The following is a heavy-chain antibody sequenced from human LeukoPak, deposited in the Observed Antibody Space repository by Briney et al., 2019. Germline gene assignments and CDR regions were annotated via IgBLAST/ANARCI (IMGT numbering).Heavy chain of an antibody. V-gene: IGHV3-7*01. D-gene: IGHD2-15*01. CDR3: ARERCCSGGGCYRGYAFHI. J-gene: IGHJ3*02. CDR2: IKEDGSET. CDR1: GFTFNNYY. Sequence: PGGSLRLSCAVSGFTFNNYYMTWVRQAPGKGLEWVAGIKEDGSETYYVDSVKGRFTISRDNAKNSLFLQMSSLRAEDTAVYYCARERCCSGGGCYRGYAFHIWGQGTMVTVSS.